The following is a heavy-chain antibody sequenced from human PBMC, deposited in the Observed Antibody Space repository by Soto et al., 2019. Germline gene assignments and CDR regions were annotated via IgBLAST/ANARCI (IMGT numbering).Heavy chain of an antibody. CDR1: GCKFSNYA. J-gene: IGHJ4*02. CDR2: VTGSGSST. CDR3: AKDEYSSSWYFDY. D-gene: IGHD6-13*01. V-gene: IGHV3-23*01. Sequence: GGSLRVSYAASGCKFSNYAVSWVRQVPGKGLEWVSSVTGSGSSTYFADSVKGRFTISRDNSKNTLYLQMNSLRAEDTAVYYCAKDEYSSSWYFDYWGQGTLVTVSS.